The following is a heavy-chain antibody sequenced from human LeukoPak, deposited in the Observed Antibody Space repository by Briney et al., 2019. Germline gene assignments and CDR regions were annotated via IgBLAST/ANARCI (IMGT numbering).Heavy chain of an antibody. CDR3: ARTYYETSGHYLGY. D-gene: IGHD3-22*01. CDR2: INHSGST. J-gene: IGHJ4*02. Sequence: SETLSLTCAVYGGSFSGYYWSWIRQPPGKGLEWIGEINHSGSTNYNPSLKSRVIISVDTSKNQFSLELNSVTAADTAVYYCARTYYETSGHYLGYWAQGNQVTVSS. CDR1: GGSFSGYY. V-gene: IGHV4-34*01.